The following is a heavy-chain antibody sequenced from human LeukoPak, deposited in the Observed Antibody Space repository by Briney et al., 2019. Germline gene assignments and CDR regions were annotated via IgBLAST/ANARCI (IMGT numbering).Heavy chain of an antibody. D-gene: IGHD3-10*01. CDR1: GGSISSGSYY. V-gene: IGHV4-61*02. CDR2: IYTSGST. J-gene: IGHJ5*02. Sequence: SETLSLTCTVSGGSISSGSYYWSWIRQPAGKGLEWIGRIYTSGSTNYNPSLKSRVTISVDTSKNQFSLKLSSVTAADTAVYYCAGDWDGSGSSWFGPWGQGTLVTVSS. CDR3: AGDWDGSGSSWFGP.